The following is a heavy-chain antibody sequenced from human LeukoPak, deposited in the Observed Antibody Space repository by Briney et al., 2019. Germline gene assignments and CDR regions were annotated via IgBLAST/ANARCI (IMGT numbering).Heavy chain of an antibody. J-gene: IGHJ3*01. V-gene: IGHV4-30-4*01. CDR3: ARGRKYHDFWSGYSDV. CDR1: GDSISSANYY. Sequence: SQTLSLTCTVSGDSISSANYYWSWVRQPPGKGLEWIGYIYYSGSTYYNPSLKSRVTIPSDMSKNQFSLKLSSVTAADTAAYYCARGRKYHDFWSGYSDVWGQGTVVTVSS. D-gene: IGHD3-3*01. CDR2: IYYSGST.